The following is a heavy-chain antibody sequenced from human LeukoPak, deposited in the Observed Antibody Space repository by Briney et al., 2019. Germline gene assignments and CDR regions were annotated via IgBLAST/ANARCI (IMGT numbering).Heavy chain of an antibody. CDR3: AKDHRVRGVIIDSTDAFDI. J-gene: IGHJ3*02. CDR2: TYYRSKWYN. CDR1: GDSVSSNSAT. D-gene: IGHD3-10*01. Sequence: SQTLSLTCAISGDSVSSNSATWNWIRQSPSRGLEWLGRTYYRSKWYNDYAVSVKSRITINPDTSKNQFSLQLNSVTPEDTAVYYCAKDHRVRGVIIDSTDAFDIWGQGTMVTVSS. V-gene: IGHV6-1*01.